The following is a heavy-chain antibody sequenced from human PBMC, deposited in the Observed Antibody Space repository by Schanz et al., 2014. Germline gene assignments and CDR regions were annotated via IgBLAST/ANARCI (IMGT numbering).Heavy chain of an antibody. Sequence: QVHLVQSGAEVKEPGSSVKVSCKPSGGTFVTFFFTWVRQAPGQGPQWMGRISPLLGVANYAQEFQGRLTITADTSTSTAYMELSSLRSEDTAVYYCATDYARGGSHYYYSYGMDVWGQGTTVTVSS. CDR1: GGTFVTFF. V-gene: IGHV1-69*04. D-gene: IGHD3-10*01. J-gene: IGHJ6*02. CDR2: ISPLLGVA. CDR3: ATDYARGGSHYYYSYGMDV.